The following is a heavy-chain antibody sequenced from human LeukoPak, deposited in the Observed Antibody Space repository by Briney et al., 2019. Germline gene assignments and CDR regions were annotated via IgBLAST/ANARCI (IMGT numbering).Heavy chain of an antibody. Sequence: PGGSLRLSCAASGFTFSGYPIHWVRQAPGKGLEWVSLAGWAGGTTFYSDSVRGRFTISRDSGRKSVYLQMNSLTTDDTAFYFCAKELDTMFFDYWGQGALVTVSS. CDR1: GFTFSGYP. CDR2: AGWAGGTT. V-gene: IGHV3-43*01. D-gene: IGHD3-10*02. CDR3: AKELDTMFFDY. J-gene: IGHJ4*02.